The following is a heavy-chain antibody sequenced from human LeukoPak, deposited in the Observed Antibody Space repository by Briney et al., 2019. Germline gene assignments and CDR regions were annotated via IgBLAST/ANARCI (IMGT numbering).Heavy chain of an antibody. D-gene: IGHD3-22*01. CDR3: AGCHYYDSSGYLY. Sequence: SETLSLTCTVSGDSFSYFYWSWIRQPPGKGLEWIGYIYNSGSTNYNPSLKSRVTISLDTSKNQFSLKLSSVTAADTAVYYCAGCHYYDSSGYLYWGQGTLVTVSS. V-gene: IGHV4-59*12. CDR2: IYNSGST. CDR1: GDSFSYFY. J-gene: IGHJ4*02.